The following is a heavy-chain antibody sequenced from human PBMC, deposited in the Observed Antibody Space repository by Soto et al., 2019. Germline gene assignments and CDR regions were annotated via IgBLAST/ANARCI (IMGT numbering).Heavy chain of an antibody. CDR1: GGSVSSGGYS. D-gene: IGHD6-13*01. CDR2: IYHSGST. Sequence: PSETLSLTCTVSGGSVSSGGYSWSWIRQPPGEGLEWIGYIYHSGSTYYNPSLKSRVTISVDRSKNQFSLKLSSVTAADTAVYYCASSHAGAHITAAVHWGQGTLVTVSS. J-gene: IGHJ4*02. CDR3: ASSHAGAHITAAVH. V-gene: IGHV4-30-2*01.